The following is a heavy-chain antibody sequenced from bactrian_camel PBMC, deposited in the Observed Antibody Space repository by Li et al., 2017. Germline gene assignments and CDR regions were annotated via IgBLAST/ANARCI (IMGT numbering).Heavy chain of an antibody. CDR1: GFTFANYP. CDR3: AASYFNEYKY. V-gene: IGHV3S42*01. Sequence: VQLVESGGGLVQPGGSLRLSCVTSGFTFANYPMSWVRQAPGKGFEWVSAIDHKGGSTVYGDSVKGRFTISEDNAKNTLYLQMNSLKPEDTAVYYCAASYFNEYKYWGQGTQVTVS. CDR2: IDHKGGST. D-gene: IGHD2*01. J-gene: IGHJ4*01.